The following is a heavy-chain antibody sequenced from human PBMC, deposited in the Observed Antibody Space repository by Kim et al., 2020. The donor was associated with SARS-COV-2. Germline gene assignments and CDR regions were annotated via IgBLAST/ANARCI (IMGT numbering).Heavy chain of an antibody. CDR3: ARDALNGVRFDP. V-gene: IGHV4-61*01. CDR2: IYYSGST. Sequence: SETLSLTCTVSGGSVSSGSYYWSWIRQPPGKGLEWIGYIYYSGSTNYNPSLKSRVTISVDTSKNQFSLKLSSVTAADTAVYYCARDALNGVRFDPWGQGTLVTVSS. CDR1: GGSVSSGSYY. D-gene: IGHD2-21*01. J-gene: IGHJ5*02.